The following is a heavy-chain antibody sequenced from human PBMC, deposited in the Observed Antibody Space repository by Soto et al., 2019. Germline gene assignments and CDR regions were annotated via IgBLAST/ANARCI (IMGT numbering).Heavy chain of an antibody. CDR3: ATVPIVGTKPYYFDS. CDR2: IYYSGST. D-gene: IGHD1-1*01. J-gene: IGHJ4*02. CDR1: GGSFAITRSY. Sequence: QLQLQESGPGLVKPSETLSLTCTVSGGSFAITRSYWAWVRQPPGKGLEWIAYIYYSGSTYYNPSRKSRITISVDTSTNQLSLRLSSVTAADTAVYYCATVPIVGTKPYYFDSWGQGTLVTVSS. V-gene: IGHV4-39*02.